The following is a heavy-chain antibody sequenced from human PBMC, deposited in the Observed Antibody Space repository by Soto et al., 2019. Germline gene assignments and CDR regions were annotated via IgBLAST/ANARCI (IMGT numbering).Heavy chain of an antibody. CDR2: ISAYNGNT. CDR3: ARDYYDFWSGYLGY. CDR1: GYTFTSYG. V-gene: IGHV1-18*01. Sequence: ASVKVSCKASGYTFTSYGISWVRQAPGQGLEWMGWISAYNGNTNYAQKLQGRVTMTTDTSTSTAYMELRSLRSDDTAVYYCARDYYDFWSGYLGYWGQGTLVTVSS. J-gene: IGHJ4*02. D-gene: IGHD3-3*01.